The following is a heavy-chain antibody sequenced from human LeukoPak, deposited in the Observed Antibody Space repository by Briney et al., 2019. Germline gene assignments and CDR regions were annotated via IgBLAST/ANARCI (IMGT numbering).Heavy chain of an antibody. CDR2: INHSGST. Sequence: SETLSLTCAVYGGSFSGYYWSWIRQPPGKGLEWIGEINHSGSTNYNPSLKSRVTISVDTSKNQFSLKVSSVTAADTAVYFCARDPAGPYWGRGNLVTVSS. CDR3: ARDPAGPY. CDR1: GGSFSGYY. V-gene: IGHV4-34*01. J-gene: IGHJ4*02.